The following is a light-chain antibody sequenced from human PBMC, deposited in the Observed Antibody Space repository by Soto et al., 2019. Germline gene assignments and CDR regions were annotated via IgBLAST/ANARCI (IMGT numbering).Light chain of an antibody. CDR3: CSYAGGNTLYI. Sequence: QSALTQPRSVSGSPGRSVTISCTGSSSDVGAYNYVSWYQQRPGKAPKLIIYDVIKRPSGVPDRFSGSKSGNTASLSISGLQAEDEADYYCCSYAGGNTLYIFGTGTKVTVL. CDR2: DVI. V-gene: IGLV2-11*01. CDR1: SSDVGAYNY. J-gene: IGLJ1*01.